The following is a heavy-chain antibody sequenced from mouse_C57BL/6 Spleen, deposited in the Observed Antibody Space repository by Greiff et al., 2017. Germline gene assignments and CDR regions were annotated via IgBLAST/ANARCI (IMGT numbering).Heavy chain of an antibody. CDR1: GYSITSGYY. Sequence: EVQLVESGPGLVKPSQSLSLTCSVTGYSITSGYYWNWIRQFPGNKLEWMGYISYDGSNNYNPSLKNRISITRDTSKNQFFLKLNSVTTEATATYYCARTYGNYYFDYWGQGTTLTVSS. CDR3: ARTYGNYYFDY. V-gene: IGHV3-6*01. D-gene: IGHD2-1*01. J-gene: IGHJ2*01. CDR2: ISYDGSN.